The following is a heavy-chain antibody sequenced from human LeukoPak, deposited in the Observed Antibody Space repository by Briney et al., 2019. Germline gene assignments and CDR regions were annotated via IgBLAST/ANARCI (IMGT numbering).Heavy chain of an antibody. CDR3: ARETSLTGYASGLGFNY. Sequence: SETLSLTCTVSGGSVSSWYWSWIRQPPGKGLEWVGYIYDSGNTNYNPSLKSRVTISIDTSKNQFSLRLTSVTAADTATYYCARETSLTGYASGLGFNYWGQGILVTVSS. CDR1: GGSVSSWY. J-gene: IGHJ4*02. CDR2: IYDSGNT. D-gene: IGHD6-19*01. V-gene: IGHV4-59*02.